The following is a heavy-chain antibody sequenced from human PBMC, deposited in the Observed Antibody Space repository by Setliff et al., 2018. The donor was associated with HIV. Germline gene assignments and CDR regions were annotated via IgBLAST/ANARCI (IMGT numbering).Heavy chain of an antibody. D-gene: IGHD6-19*01. CDR3: ARHAWLAPFDS. CDR1: SVSINRGGYY. V-gene: IGHV4-39*01. J-gene: IGHJ4*02. CDR2: IYYSGST. Sequence: SETLSLTCTVSSVSINRGGYYWGWIRQPPGKGLEWIGSIYYSGSTYYNPSLESRVTISVDTSRNQFSLKLSSLTAADTVLYYCARHAWLAPFDSWGQGTLVTVSS.